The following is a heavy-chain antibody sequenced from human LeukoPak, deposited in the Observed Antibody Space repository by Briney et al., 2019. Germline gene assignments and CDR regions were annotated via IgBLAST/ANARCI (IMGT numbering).Heavy chain of an antibody. CDR3: ARHLEIIAVAVNDAFDI. CDR1: GGSISSGSYY. J-gene: IGHJ3*02. D-gene: IGHD6-19*01. V-gene: IGHV4-61*02. CDR2: IYTSGST. Sequence: PSQTLSLTCTVSGGSISSGSYYWSWIRQPAGKGLEWIGRIYTSGSTNYNPSLKSRVTISVDTSKNQFSLKLSSVTAADTAVYYCARHLEIIAVAVNDAFDIWGQGTMVTVSS.